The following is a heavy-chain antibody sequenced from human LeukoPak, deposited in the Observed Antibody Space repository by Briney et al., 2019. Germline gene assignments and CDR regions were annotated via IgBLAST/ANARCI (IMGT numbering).Heavy chain of an antibody. J-gene: IGHJ3*02. D-gene: IGHD1-26*01. Sequence: PGGSLRLSCAASGFTFSSYGMHWVRQAPGKGLEWVAFIRYDGSNKYYADSVKGRFTISRDNSKNTLYLQMNSLRAEDTAVHYCAKPQLGRELLAPDAFDIWGQGTMVTVSS. CDR1: GFTFSSYG. CDR2: IRYDGSNK. V-gene: IGHV3-30*02. CDR3: AKPQLGRELLAPDAFDI.